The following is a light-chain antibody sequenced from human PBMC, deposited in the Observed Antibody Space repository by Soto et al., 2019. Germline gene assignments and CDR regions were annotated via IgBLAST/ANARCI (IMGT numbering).Light chain of an antibody. Sequence: QSVLTQPPSVSAAPGQTVTISCSGSSSNIGNNYVSWYQQLPGTAPKLLIYDNNKRPSGIPDRFSGSKSGTSATVGITGLQTGDEADYYCGTWDSSLSAGQGVFGGGTKLTVL. J-gene: IGLJ2*01. CDR3: GTWDSSLSAGQGV. CDR1: SSNIGNNY. V-gene: IGLV1-51*01. CDR2: DNN.